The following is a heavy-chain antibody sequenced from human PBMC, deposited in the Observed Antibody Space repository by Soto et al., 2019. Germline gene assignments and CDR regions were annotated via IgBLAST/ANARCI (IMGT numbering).Heavy chain of an antibody. CDR1: GGSISSYY. D-gene: IGHD4-17*01. J-gene: IGHJ6*03. V-gene: IGHV4-59*08. CDR2: IYYSGST. Sequence: SETLSLTCTVSGGSISSYYWSWIRQPPGKGLEWIGYIYYSGSTNYNPSLKSRVTISVDTSKNQFSLKLSSVTAADTAVYYCARFVSYDYGDYDGDYYMDVWGKGTTVTVSS. CDR3: ARFVSYDYGDYDGDYYMDV.